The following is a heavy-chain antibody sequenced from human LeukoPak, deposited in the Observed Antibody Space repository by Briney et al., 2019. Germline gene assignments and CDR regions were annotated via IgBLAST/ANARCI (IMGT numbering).Heavy chain of an antibody. CDR3: ARGYCSSTSCYAYYFDY. V-gene: IGHV3-53*01. D-gene: IGHD2-2*01. CDR2: IYSGGAT. CDR1: GLIVSNYF. J-gene: IGHJ4*02. Sequence: GGSLRLSCAASGLIVSNYFMTWVRQAPGKGLECVSVIYSGGATYYADSVKGRFTISRDNSKNTLYLQMNSLRAEDTAVYFCARGYCSSTSCYAYYFDYWGQGTLVTVSS.